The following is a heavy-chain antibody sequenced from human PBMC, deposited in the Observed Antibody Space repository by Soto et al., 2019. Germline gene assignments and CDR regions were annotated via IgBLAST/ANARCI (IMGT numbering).Heavy chain of an antibody. D-gene: IGHD1-7*01. CDR1: GFTFSSYW. J-gene: IGHJ5*02. CDR3: ARVLSNWNYEDWFDP. V-gene: IGHV3-7*01. Sequence: EVQLVESGGGFVQPGGSLRLSCAASGFTFSSYWMSCVRQAPGKGLEWVANIKPDGSEKYYVDSGKGRFTISRDNAKNSLYLQMNSLRAEDTAVYYCARVLSNWNYEDWFDPWGQGTLVTVSS. CDR2: IKPDGSEK.